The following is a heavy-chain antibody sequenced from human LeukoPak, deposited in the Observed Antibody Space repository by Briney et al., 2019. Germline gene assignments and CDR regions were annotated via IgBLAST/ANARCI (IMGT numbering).Heavy chain of an antibody. D-gene: IGHD4-11*01. CDR3: ARSSGGAYSNAGIDY. CDR1: GFTFSTYW. J-gene: IGHJ4*02. V-gene: IGHV3-7*01. Sequence: GGSLRLSCAAAGFTFSTYWTSWVRQAPGKGLEWVANINQDGSEKYYVDSLKGRFTISRDNAKNSLYLQMNSLRAEDTAVYYCARSSGGAYSNAGIDYWGQGTLVTVSS. CDR2: INQDGSEK.